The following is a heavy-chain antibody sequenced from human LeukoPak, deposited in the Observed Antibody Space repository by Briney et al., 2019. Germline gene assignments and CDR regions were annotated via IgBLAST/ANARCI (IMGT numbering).Heavy chain of an antibody. Sequence: SETLSLTCTVSGGSISSSSYYWGWIRQPPGKGLEWIGSIYYSGSTYYNPSLKSRVTISVDTSKNQFSLKLSSVTAADTAVYYCARRAEWLVYSFDYWGQGTLVTVSS. CDR3: ARRAEWLVYSFDY. D-gene: IGHD6-19*01. V-gene: IGHV4-39*01. J-gene: IGHJ4*02. CDR1: GGSISSSSYY. CDR2: IYYSGST.